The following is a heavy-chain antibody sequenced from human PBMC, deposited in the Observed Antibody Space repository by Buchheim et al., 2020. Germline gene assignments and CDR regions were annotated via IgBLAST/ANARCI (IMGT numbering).Heavy chain of an antibody. Sequence: EVQLVQSGAEVRKPGGSLKISCKASGYSFSNFWIAWVRQMPGKGLEWMGIIYPGDSDTRYSPSFQGQVTIPADRSISTAYLQWSSLKASDTAMYYCARHYNYNMDVWGQGTT. CDR3: ARHYNYNMDV. CDR2: IYPGDSDT. CDR1: GYSFSNFW. J-gene: IGHJ6*02. V-gene: IGHV5-51*01.